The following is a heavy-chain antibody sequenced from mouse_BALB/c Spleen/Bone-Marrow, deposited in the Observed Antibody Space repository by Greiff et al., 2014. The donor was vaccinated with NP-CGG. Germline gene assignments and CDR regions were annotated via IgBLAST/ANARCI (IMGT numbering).Heavy chain of an antibody. Sequence: QVQLQQSGAELVKPGTSVKLSCKASGYTFTTYYMYWVKQRPGQGLEWIGEINPNNGGTNFKEKFKSKATLTVYKSSSTAYMQLSSLTSEDSAVYYCTRGRAWYFDYWGQGTTLTVSS. CDR2: INPNNGGT. CDR3: TRGRAWYFDY. CDR1: GYTFTTYY. J-gene: IGHJ2*01. V-gene: IGHV1S81*02.